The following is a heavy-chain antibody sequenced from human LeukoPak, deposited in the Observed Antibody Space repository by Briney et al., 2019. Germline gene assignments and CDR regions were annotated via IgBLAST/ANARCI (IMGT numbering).Heavy chain of an antibody. J-gene: IGHJ4*02. Sequence: GRSLRLSCAASGFTFDDYAMHWVRQAPGKGLEWVSGISWNSGSIGYADSVKGRFTISRDNAKNSLYLQMNSLRAEDTALYYCAKGPQDWNGKYYFDYWGQGTLVTVSS. CDR1: GFTFDDYA. CDR3: AKGPQDWNGKYYFDY. V-gene: IGHV3-9*01. CDR2: ISWNSGSI. D-gene: IGHD1-1*01.